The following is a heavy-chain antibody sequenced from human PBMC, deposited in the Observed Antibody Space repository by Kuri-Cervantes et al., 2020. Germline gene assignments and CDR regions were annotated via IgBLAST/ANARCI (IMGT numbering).Heavy chain of an antibody. CDR2: IYPGDSDT. Sequence: GESLKISCKGSGYSFTSYWIGWVRQMRGKGLEWMGIIYPGDSDTRYSPFFQSQVNISADKTISTSYLQWSSLKASDTAMYYCARLLPGIAAAGIDYWGQGTLVTVSS. V-gene: IGHV5-51*01. J-gene: IGHJ4*02. D-gene: IGHD6-13*01. CDR3: ARLLPGIAAAGIDY. CDR1: GYSFTSYW.